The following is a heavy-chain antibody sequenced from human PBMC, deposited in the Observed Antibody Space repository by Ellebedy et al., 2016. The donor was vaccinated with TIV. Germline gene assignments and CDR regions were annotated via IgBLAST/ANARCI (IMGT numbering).Heavy chain of an antibody. CDR3: ARDLIVSRRGYSYGYLLPQDLHWYFDL. CDR2: IYSGGST. D-gene: IGHD5-18*01. V-gene: IGHV3-66*01. CDR1: AFNVSSNY. J-gene: IGHJ2*01. Sequence: GGSLRLSCAASAFNVSSNYMSWVRQAPGKGLEWVSLIYSGGSTYYADSVKGRFTISRDNSKNTLYLQMNSLRAEDAAVYYCARDLIVSRRGYSYGYLLPQDLHWYFDLWGRGTLVTVSS.